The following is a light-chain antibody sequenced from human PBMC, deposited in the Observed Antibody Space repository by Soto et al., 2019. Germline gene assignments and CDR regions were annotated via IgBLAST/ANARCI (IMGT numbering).Light chain of an antibody. CDR3: QYHGNSRGT. CDR2: GAS. CDR1: QSIANSY. Sequence: VVLTQSPGTLSLSPGERATLSCRASQSIANSYLAWYQHKPGQAPRLLIYGASGRARADPDRISGSGSVTGFTLTINRLEPEDVAMYDGQYHGNSRGTFGQGTKVDIK. J-gene: IGKJ1*01. V-gene: IGKV3-20*01.